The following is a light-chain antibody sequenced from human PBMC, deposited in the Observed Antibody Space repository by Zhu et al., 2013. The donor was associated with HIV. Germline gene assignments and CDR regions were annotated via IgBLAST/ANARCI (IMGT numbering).Light chain of an antibody. Sequence: IQLTQSPSSLSASIGDRVTITCRASQGIRSNLAWYQQKLGEAPKLLIYAASTLESGVPSRFSGSGSGTDFTLTISSLQPEDFAVYYCQQSGGYPLTFGPGTKLDVK. V-gene: IGKV1-9*01. J-gene: IGKJ3*01. CDR3: QQSGGYPLT. CDR1: QGIRSN. CDR2: AAS.